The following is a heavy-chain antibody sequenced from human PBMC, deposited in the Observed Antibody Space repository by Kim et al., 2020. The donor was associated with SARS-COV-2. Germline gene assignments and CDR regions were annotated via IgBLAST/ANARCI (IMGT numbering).Heavy chain of an antibody. Sequence: NPYPNSRVTISVDPSKNQFSLKLTSVTAADTAMYYCARGMPTASRSALHYWGQGTLVTVSS. D-gene: IGHD2-21*02. J-gene: IGHJ4*02. V-gene: IGHV4-59*09. CDR3: ARGMPTASRSALHY.